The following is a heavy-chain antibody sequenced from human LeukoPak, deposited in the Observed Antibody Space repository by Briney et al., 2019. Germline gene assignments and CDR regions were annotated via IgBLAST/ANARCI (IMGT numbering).Heavy chain of an antibody. CDR2: INHSGST. V-gene: IGHV4-34*01. D-gene: IGHD2-15*01. CDR3: ARGTHIPDIVVVVAAPVAFDY. Sequence: SETLSLTCAVYGGSFSGYYWSWIRQPPVKVLEWIGEINHSGSTNYNPSLKSRVAISVDTSKNQFSLKLSSVTAADTAVYYCARGTHIPDIVVVVAAPVAFDYWGQGTLVTVSS. CDR1: GGSFSGYY. J-gene: IGHJ4*02.